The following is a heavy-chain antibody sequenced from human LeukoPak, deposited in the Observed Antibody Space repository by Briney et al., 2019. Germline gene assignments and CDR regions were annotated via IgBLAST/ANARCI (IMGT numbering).Heavy chain of an antibody. D-gene: IGHD6-19*01. CDR2: ITANARSK. Sequence: PGGSLRLSCAGSGFTLSDYTMHWVRQGPGKGLEYVSAITANARSKYHADSVRGRFTISRDNSQNTLYLQMNSLRVDDTALYFCARAGFYSGWYVVDFWGHGTLVTVSS. J-gene: IGHJ4*01. V-gene: IGHV3-64*02. CDR1: GFTLSDYT. CDR3: ARAGFYSGWYVVDF.